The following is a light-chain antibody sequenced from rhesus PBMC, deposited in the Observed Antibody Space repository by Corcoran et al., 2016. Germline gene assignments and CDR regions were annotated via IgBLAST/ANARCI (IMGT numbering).Light chain of an antibody. V-gene: IGKV1-66*01. CDR1: QDINHY. J-gene: IGKJ1*01. Sequence: DIQMTQSPSSLSASVGDRVTITCRASQDINHYLTWYQQKPGKAPKPLLDYASSLETGVPSRFSGSGTVTDYTLTISSLQPEDIATYYCQQYNNSPPTFGQGTKVEIK. CDR3: QQYNNSPPT. CDR2: YAS.